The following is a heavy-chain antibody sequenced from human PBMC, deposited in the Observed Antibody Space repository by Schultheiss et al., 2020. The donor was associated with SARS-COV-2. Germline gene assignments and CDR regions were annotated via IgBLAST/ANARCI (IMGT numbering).Heavy chain of an antibody. Sequence: GGSLRLSCAASGFTFSSYAMSWVRQAPGKGLEWVSAISGSGGSTYYADSVKGRFTISRDNSKNTLYLQMNSLRAEDTAVYYCARDQNYGDYVDDAFDIWGQGTTVTVSS. CDR3: ARDQNYGDYVDDAFDI. CDR1: GFTFSSYA. V-gene: IGHV3-23*01. D-gene: IGHD4-17*01. CDR2: ISGSGGST. J-gene: IGHJ3*02.